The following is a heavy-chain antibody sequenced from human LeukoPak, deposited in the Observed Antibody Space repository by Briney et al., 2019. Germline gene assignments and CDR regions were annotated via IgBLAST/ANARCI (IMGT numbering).Heavy chain of an antibody. CDR1: GGSFSGYY. D-gene: IGHD2-2*01. CDR3: ASNSGDIVVVPAANPKGWFDP. V-gene: IGHV4-34*01. CDR2: INHSGST. J-gene: IGHJ5*02. Sequence: SETLSLTCAVYGGSFSGYYWSWIRQPPGKGLEWIGEINHSGSTNYNPSLKSRVTISVDTSKNQFSLKLSSVTAADTAVYYCASNSGDIVVVPAANPKGWFDPWGQGTLVTVSS.